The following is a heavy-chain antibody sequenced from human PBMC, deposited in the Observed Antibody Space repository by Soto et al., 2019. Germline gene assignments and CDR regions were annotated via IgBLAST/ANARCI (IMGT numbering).Heavy chain of an antibody. CDR1: GASISSFNY. Sequence: PSETLSLTCNVSGASISSFNYWGWFRQPPGKGLEWIGYIYYSGGIIYNPSLKSRVTLFVDTSKNQFSLKLSSVTAADTAVYYCARVFGFGGMDVWGQGTTVTVSS. J-gene: IGHJ6*02. V-gene: IGHV4-39*07. D-gene: IGHD3-10*01. CDR3: ARVFGFGGMDV. CDR2: IYYSGGI.